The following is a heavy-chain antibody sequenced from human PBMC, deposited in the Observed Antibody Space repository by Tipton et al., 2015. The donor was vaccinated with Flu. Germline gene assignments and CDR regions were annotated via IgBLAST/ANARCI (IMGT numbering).Heavy chain of an antibody. Sequence: TLSLTCAVSGDSISSDYYWAWIRQFPGRGLEWIGTVSRTGSSNYNPSLKSRVTISIDTSKNQFSLKMKSVTAADMAVYYCARRDYSNYVSDPKSWFDPWGQGTLIAVSS. J-gene: IGHJ5*02. CDR2: VSRTGSS. V-gene: IGHV4-38-2*01. D-gene: IGHD4-11*01. CDR3: ARRDYSNYVSDPKSWFDP. CDR1: GDSISSDYY.